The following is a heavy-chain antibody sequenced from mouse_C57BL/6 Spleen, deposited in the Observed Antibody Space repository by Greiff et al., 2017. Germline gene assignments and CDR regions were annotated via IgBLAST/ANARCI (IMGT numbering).Heavy chain of an antibody. Sequence: QVQLQQPGAELVKPGASVKMSCKASGYTFTSYWITWVKQRPGQGLEWIGDIYPGSGSTNYNEKFKSKATLTVDTSSSTAYMQLSSLTSEDSAVYYCARWGDYDDLFAYWGQGTLVTVSA. V-gene: IGHV1-55*01. CDR2: IYPGSGST. D-gene: IGHD2-4*01. CDR1: GYTFTSYW. J-gene: IGHJ3*01. CDR3: ARWGDYDDLFAY.